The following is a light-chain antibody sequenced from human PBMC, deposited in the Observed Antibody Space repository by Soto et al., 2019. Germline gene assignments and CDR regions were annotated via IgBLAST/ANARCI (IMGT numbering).Light chain of an antibody. CDR2: DTS. CDR3: LRRSNWPPMYT. CDR1: QSTSSF. V-gene: IGKV3-11*01. J-gene: IGKJ2*01. Sequence: EIVLTQSPTTLCLSPGERATLSCRASQSTSSFLSWYQQRPGQAPRLLIYDTSNRASGIPAKFSGSGSGTDFTLTISSLEPEHFAAYYCLRRSNWPPMYTFGQGTKLEIK.